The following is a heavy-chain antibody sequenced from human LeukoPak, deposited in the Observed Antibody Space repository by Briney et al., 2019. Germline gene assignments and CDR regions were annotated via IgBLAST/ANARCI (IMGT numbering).Heavy chain of an antibody. CDR1: GFTFRSYR. CDR2: INSDESNT. D-gene: IGHD1-1*01. CDR3: ARGAYFWNY. J-gene: IGHJ4*02. Sequence: QPGGSLRLSCVASGFTFRSYRMHWVRQAPGKGLVWISLINSDESNTNYADSVKGRFIISRDNAKNSLFLQMNSLRAEDTAVYYCARGAYFWNYWGQGTLVTVSS. V-gene: IGHV3-74*01.